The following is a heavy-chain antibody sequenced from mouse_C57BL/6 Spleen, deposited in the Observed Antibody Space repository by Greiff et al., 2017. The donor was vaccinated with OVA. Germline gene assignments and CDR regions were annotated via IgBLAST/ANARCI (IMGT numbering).Heavy chain of an antibody. Sequence: VQLQQPGAELVKPGASVKVSCKASGYTFTSYWMHWVKQRPGQALEWIGRIHPSDSDTNYNQKFKGKATLTVDNSSSTAYMQLSSLASEDSAVYYCAMHLTDYFDYWGQGTTLTVSS. CDR2: IHPSDSDT. V-gene: IGHV1-74*01. J-gene: IGHJ2*01. CDR1: GYTFTSYW. CDR3: AMHLTDYFDY.